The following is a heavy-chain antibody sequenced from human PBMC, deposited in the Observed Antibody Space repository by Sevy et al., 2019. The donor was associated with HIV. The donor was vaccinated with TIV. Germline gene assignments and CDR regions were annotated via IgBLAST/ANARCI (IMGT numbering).Heavy chain of an antibody. D-gene: IGHD3-22*01. CDR1: GFTFSSYW. CDR3: ARVAEHYDSSGYYSYFDY. J-gene: IGHJ4*02. CDR2: IKQDGSEK. V-gene: IGHV3-7*01. Sequence: GSLRLSCAASGFTFSSYWMSWVRQAPGKGLEWVANIKQDGSEKYYVDSVKGRFTISRDNAKNSLYLQMNSLRAEDTAVYYCARVAEHYDSSGYYSYFDYWGQGTLVTVSS.